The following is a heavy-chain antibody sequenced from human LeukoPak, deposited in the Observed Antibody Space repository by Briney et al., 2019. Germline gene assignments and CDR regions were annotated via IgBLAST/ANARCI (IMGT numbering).Heavy chain of an antibody. J-gene: IGHJ4*02. D-gene: IGHD1-26*01. CDR2: ITNSGDST. CDR1: GFTFSSYA. CDR3: ARDSGSFPLY. Sequence: GGSLRLSCAASGFTFSSYAMSWVRQSPGKGLEWVSAITNSGDSTYYADSVKGRFTISRDNSKNTLYLQMNSLRAKDTAIYYCARDSGSFPLYWGQGTLVTVSS. V-gene: IGHV3-23*01.